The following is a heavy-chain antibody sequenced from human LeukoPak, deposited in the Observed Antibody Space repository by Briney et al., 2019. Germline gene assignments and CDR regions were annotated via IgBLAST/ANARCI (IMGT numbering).Heavy chain of an antibody. CDR1: GFTFSSYW. D-gene: IGHD3-22*01. Sequence: GGSLRLSCAASGFTFSSYWMHWVRHAPGKGLGWVSRINSDGSSTSYADSVKGRFTISRDNAKNTLYLQMNSLRAEDTAVYYCARETYYDSSEAFDIWGQGTMVTVSS. J-gene: IGHJ3*02. V-gene: IGHV3-74*01. CDR3: ARETYYDSSEAFDI. CDR2: INSDGSST.